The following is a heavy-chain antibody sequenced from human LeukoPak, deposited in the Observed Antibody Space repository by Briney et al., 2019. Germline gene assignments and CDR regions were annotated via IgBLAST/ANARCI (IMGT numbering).Heavy chain of an antibody. Sequence: GGSLRLSCAASGFTFSDCYMSWIRQAPGKGLEWVSYISGSGSTIYYADSVKGRFTISRDNAKTSLYSQMNSLRPEDTALYYCTKDSVAMVTTSDYWGQGTLVTVSS. CDR1: GFTFSDCY. D-gene: IGHD5-18*01. J-gene: IGHJ4*02. CDR3: TKDSVAMVTTSDY. CDR2: ISGSGSTI. V-gene: IGHV3-11*01.